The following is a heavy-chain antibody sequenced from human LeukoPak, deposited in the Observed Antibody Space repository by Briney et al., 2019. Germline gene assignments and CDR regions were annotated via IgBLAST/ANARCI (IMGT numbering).Heavy chain of an antibody. V-gene: IGHV4-39*01. Sequence: PSETLSLTCTVSGGPISSSSYYWGWVRQPPGKGLEWIGSIYYSGSTYYNPSLKSRVTISVDTSRNQFSLKLSSVTAADTAVYYCARLHRGLPSSGSGGFDPWGQGTLVTVSS. CDR2: IYYSGST. CDR1: GGPISSSSYY. D-gene: IGHD3-22*01. CDR3: ARLHRGLPSSGSGGFDP. J-gene: IGHJ5*02.